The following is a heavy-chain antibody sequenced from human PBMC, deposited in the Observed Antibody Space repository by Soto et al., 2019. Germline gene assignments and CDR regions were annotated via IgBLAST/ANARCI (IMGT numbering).Heavy chain of an antibody. CDR2: IYYSGST. Sequence: QVQLQESGPGLVKPSQTLSLTCTVSGGSISSGGYYWSWIRQHPGKGLEWIGYIYYSGSTYYNPPLRRWFTIAVDTSKNQFSLKLSSVSAADTAVYHCARGGSGYDSGTFDYWGQGTLVTVSS. J-gene: IGHJ4*02. CDR3: ARGGSGYDSGTFDY. D-gene: IGHD5-12*01. CDR1: GGSISSGGYY. V-gene: IGHV4-31*03.